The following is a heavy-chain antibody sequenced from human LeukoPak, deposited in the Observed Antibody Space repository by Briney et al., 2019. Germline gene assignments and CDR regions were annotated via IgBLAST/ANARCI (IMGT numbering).Heavy chain of an antibody. J-gene: IGHJ3*02. CDR2: IYYSGNT. Sequence: SETLSLTCIVSGGSVKSYYWGWIRQPPGKGLEWIGFIYYSGNTNYNPSLKSRVTISVDTSNNQLSLTVTSVTAADTAVYFCAGALRGRHSADDGLNIWGQGTLVTVSS. V-gene: IGHV4-59*02. CDR3: AGALRGRHSADDGLNI. D-gene: IGHD1-1*01. CDR1: GGSVKSYY.